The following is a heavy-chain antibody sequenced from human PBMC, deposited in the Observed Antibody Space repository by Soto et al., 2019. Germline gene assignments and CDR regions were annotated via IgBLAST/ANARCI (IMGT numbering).Heavy chain of an antibody. V-gene: IGHV3-9*01. J-gene: IGHJ6*03. Sequence: GGSLRLSCAASGFTFDDYAMHWVRQAPGKGLEWVSGISWNSGSIGYADSVKGRFTISRDNAKNSLYLQMNSLRAEDTALYYCAKDGSELEGYYMDVWGKGTTVTVSS. D-gene: IGHD1-1*01. CDR2: ISWNSGSI. CDR1: GFTFDDYA. CDR3: AKDGSELEGYYMDV.